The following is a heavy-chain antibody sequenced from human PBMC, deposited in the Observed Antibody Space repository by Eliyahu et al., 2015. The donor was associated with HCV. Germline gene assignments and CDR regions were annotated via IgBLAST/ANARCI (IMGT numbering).Heavy chain of an antibody. D-gene: IGHD1-20*01. Sequence: QITLKESGPTLVKPTQTLTLTCAFSGFSLTTSRVCVGWIRQPPGEALEWLALIYSDDNKRYNPSLKSRLTITKDASKNQVVLTMTNMDPVDTATYYCAHEQRDITGMEYYFDYWGQGTLVTVSS. J-gene: IGHJ4*02. V-gene: IGHV2-5*02. CDR1: GFSLTTSRVC. CDR3: AHEQRDITGMEYYFDY. CDR2: IYSDDNK.